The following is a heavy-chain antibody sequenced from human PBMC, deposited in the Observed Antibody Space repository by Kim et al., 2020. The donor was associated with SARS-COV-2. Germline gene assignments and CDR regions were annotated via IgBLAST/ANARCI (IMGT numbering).Heavy chain of an antibody. Sequence: GGSLRLSCAASGFTFSSYGMHWVRQAPGKGLEWVAVIWYDGSNKYYADSVKGRFTISRDNSKNTLYLQMNSLRAEDTAVYYCARESIAARPIDYWGQGTLVTVSS. J-gene: IGHJ4*02. CDR1: GFTFSSYG. CDR2: IWYDGSNK. D-gene: IGHD6-6*01. CDR3: ARESIAARPIDY. V-gene: IGHV3-33*01.